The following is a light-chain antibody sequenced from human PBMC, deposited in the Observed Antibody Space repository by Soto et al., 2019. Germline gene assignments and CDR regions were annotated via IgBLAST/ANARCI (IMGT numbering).Light chain of an antibody. CDR3: QQRSNWPFLT. Sequence: EIVLTQSPATLSLSPGERATLSCRASQSVSSYLAWYQQKPGQAPRLLIYDASNRATGIPARFSGSGSGTDLTLTISSLEPEDSAVYYCQQRSNWPFLTFGGGTKVEIK. CDR2: DAS. V-gene: IGKV3-11*01. CDR1: QSVSSY. J-gene: IGKJ4*01.